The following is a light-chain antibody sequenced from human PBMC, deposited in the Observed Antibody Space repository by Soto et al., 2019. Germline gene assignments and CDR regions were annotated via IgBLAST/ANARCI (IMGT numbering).Light chain of an antibody. V-gene: IGKV1-5*03. CDR2: KAS. CDR1: QSISSW. Sequence: DIQMTQSPSTLSASVGDRVTITCRASQSISSWLAWYQTKPGKAPNLLIYKASSLESGFPSRFSGSGSGTEFTLTISSLQPDDFATYSCQQYQSFPLTFGGGTKVEIK. CDR3: QQYQSFPLT. J-gene: IGKJ4*01.